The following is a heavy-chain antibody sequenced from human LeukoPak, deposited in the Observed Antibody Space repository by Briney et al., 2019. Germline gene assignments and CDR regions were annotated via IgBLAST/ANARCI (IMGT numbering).Heavy chain of an antibody. Sequence: GGSLRLSCAASGFTFSSYSMNWVRQAPGKGLEWVSYISSSSSTIYYADSVKGRFTISRDNAKNSLYLQMNSLRAEDTAVYYCASLAVAGRYYYMDVWGKGTTVTVSS. V-gene: IGHV3-48*01. J-gene: IGHJ6*03. CDR2: ISSSSSTI. CDR1: GFTFSSYS. CDR3: ASLAVAGRYYYMDV. D-gene: IGHD6-19*01.